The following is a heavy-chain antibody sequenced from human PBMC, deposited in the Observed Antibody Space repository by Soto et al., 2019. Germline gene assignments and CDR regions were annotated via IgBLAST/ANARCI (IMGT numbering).Heavy chain of an antibody. D-gene: IGHD2-2*01. CDR1: GVTFSSYA. V-gene: IGHV3-23*01. J-gene: IGHJ4*02. Sequence: HPGGSLRLSCAASGVTFSSYAMSWVRQAPGKGLEWVSAISGSGGSTYYADSVKGRFTISRDNSKDTLYLQMNSLRAEDTAVYYCAKILGYCSSTSCPYYFDYLGQGTLVPVSS. CDR2: ISGSGGST. CDR3: AKILGYCSSTSCPYYFDY.